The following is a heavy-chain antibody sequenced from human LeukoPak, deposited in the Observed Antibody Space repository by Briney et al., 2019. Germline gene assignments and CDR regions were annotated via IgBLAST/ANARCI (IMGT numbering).Heavy chain of an antibody. CDR3: AKLGVRGVITPIDY. V-gene: IGHV3-7*03. CDR1: GFTFTTYW. D-gene: IGHD3-10*02. CDR2: IRQDGGEK. J-gene: IGHJ4*02. Sequence: GGSLRLSCAASGFTFTTYWMSWVRQAPGKGLGWVANIRQDGGEKSYVDSVKGRFTISRDNSKNTLYLQMNSLRAEDTAVYYCAKLGVRGVITPIDYWGQGTLVTVSS.